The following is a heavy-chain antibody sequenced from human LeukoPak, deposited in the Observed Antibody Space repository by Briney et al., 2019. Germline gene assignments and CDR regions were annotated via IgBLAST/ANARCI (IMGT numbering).Heavy chain of an antibody. CDR3: AKTADYGDYCDY. CDR1: GFTFSSYG. CDR2: IWYDGSNK. D-gene: IGHD4-17*01. J-gene: IGHJ4*02. Sequence: HSGGSLRLSCAASGFTFSSYGMHWVRQAPGKGLEWVAVIWYDGSNKYYADSVKGRFTISRDNSKNTLYLQMNSLRAEDTAVYYCAKTADYGDYCDYWGQGTLVTVSS. V-gene: IGHV3-33*06.